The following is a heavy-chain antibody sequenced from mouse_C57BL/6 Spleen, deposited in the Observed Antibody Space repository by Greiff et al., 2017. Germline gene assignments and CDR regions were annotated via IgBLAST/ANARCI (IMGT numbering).Heavy chain of an antibody. CDR3: ARIFYYYGYFDY. J-gene: IGHJ2*01. CDR2: INPNNGGT. CDR1: GYTFTDYY. V-gene: IGHV1-26*01. Sequence: EVKLQQSGPELVKPGASVKISCKASGYTFTDYYMNWVKQSHGKSLEWIGDINPNNGGTSYNQKFKGKATLTVDKSSSTAYMELRSLTSEDSAVYYCARIFYYYGYFDYWGQGTTLTVSS. D-gene: IGHD1-1*01.